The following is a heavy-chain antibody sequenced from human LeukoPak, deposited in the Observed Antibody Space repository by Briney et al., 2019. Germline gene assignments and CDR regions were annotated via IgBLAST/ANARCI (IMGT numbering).Heavy chain of an antibody. V-gene: IGHV3-21*01. J-gene: IGHJ5*02. CDR3: ALDPTGTTRNRFDP. CDR2: ISSSSSYI. CDR1: GFTFSSYS. Sequence: PGGSLRLSCAASGFTFSSYSMNWVRQAPGKGLEWVSSISSSSSYIYYADSVKGRFTISRDNAKNSLYLQMNSLRAEDTAVYYCALDPTGTTRNRFDPWGQGTLVTVSS. D-gene: IGHD1-1*01.